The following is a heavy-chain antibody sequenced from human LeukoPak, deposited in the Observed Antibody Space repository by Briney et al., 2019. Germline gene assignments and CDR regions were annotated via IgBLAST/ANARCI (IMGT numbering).Heavy chain of an antibody. CDR2: INPNSGGT. D-gene: IGHD3-10*01. Sequence: GASVKVSCKASGYTFTGYYMHWVRPAPGQGLEWMGWINPNSGGTNYAQKFQGRVAMTRDTSISTAYMELSRLRSDDTAVYYCARAVDQKWFGETYNWFDPWGQGTLVTVSS. V-gene: IGHV1-2*02. CDR3: ARAVDQKWFGETYNWFDP. J-gene: IGHJ5*02. CDR1: GYTFTGYY.